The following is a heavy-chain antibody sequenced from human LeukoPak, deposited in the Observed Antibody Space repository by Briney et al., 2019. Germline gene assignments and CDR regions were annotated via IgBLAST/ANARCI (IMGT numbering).Heavy chain of an antibody. Sequence: SETLSLTCTVSGYSITSAYYWGWIRQPPGKGLEWIGSFFLKGSTYYNPSLKSRVTISVDTPKNQFSLKLSSVTAADTAVYYCAREEDYAFDYWGQGTLVTVSS. CDR3: AREEDYAFDY. D-gene: IGHD4-17*01. J-gene: IGHJ4*02. CDR2: FFLKGST. V-gene: IGHV4-38-2*02. CDR1: GYSITSAYY.